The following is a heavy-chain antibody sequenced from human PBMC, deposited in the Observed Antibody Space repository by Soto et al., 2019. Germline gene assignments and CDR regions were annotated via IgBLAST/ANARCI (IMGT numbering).Heavy chain of an antibody. J-gene: IGHJ5*02. D-gene: IGHD3-10*01. CDR2: IYYSGST. Sequence: PSETLSLTCTVSGGSISSSSYYWGWIRQPPGKGLEWIGSIYYSGSTYYNPSLKSRVTISVDTSKNQFSLKLSSVTAADTAVYYCARGYYGSGSYYNVWFDPWGQGTLVTVSS. V-gene: IGHV4-39*01. CDR1: GGSISSSSYY. CDR3: ARGYYGSGSYYNVWFDP.